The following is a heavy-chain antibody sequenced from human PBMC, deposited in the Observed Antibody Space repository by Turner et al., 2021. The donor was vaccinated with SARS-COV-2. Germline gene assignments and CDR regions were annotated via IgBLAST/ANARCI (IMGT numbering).Heavy chain of an antibody. CDR2: ISSSSSYI. V-gene: IGHV3-21*01. Sequence: EVQLVESGGGLVKPGGSLSLSCAAPVFNFSSYSMNWVRQAPGKGLEWVSSISSSSSYIYYADSVKGRFTISRDNAKNSLYLQMNSLRAEDTAVYYCARDHRPVVVPAAKRAGSYYYGMDVWGQGTTVTVSS. D-gene: IGHD2-2*01. CDR1: VFNFSSYS. J-gene: IGHJ6*02. CDR3: ARDHRPVVVPAAKRAGSYYYGMDV.